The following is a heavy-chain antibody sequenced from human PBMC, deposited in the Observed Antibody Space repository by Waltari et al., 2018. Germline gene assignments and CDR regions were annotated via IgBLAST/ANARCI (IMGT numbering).Heavy chain of an antibody. V-gene: IGHV4-34*01. Sequence: QVQLQQWGAGLLKPSETLSLTCAVYGGSFSGYYWSWIRQPPGKGLEWIGEINHSGSTNSNPSLKSRVTISVDTSKNQFSLKLSSVTAADTAVYYCARQARSYDFWSGYQRQYGMDVWGQGTTVTVSS. CDR3: ARQARSYDFWSGYQRQYGMDV. CDR1: GGSFSGYY. CDR2: INHSGST. J-gene: IGHJ6*02. D-gene: IGHD3-3*01.